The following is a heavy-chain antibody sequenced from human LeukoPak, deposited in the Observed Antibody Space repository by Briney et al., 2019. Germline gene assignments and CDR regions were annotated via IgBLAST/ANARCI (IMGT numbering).Heavy chain of an antibody. J-gene: IGHJ6*03. Sequence: GGSLRLSCATSEFTFSKYGMHWVRQAPGKGLEWVAFIRFDGTNKYYADSVKGRFTISRDNSKNTLYLQMNSLRAEDTAVYYCAKDRCSNGIGCYYYYMDVWGKGTTVTISS. CDR1: EFTFSKYG. CDR3: AKDRCSNGIGCYYYYMDV. V-gene: IGHV3-30*02. D-gene: IGHD2-8*01. CDR2: IRFDGTNK.